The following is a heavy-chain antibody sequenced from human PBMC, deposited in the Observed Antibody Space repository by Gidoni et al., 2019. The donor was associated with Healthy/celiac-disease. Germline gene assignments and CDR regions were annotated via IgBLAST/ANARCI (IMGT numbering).Heavy chain of an antibody. J-gene: IGHJ3*02. V-gene: IGHV3-33*01. D-gene: IGHD1-26*01. CDR1: GFTCSSYG. Sequence: QVQLVESGGGVVQPGRSLELTCAASGFTCSSYGMHWVRQAPGTGRECVAVTWYDGSNNVYADSVKGRFTISRVNSKNTLYLQMNSLRAEDTSVYYCARVRGYVYSWCYSGAFDIWCQVTMVTVSS. CDR3: ARVRGYVYSWCYSGAFDI. CDR2: TWYDGSNN.